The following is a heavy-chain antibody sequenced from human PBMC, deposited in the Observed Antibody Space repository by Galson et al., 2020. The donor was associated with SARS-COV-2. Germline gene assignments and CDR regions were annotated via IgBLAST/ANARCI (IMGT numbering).Heavy chain of an antibody. CDR2: IKGDGSET. V-gene: IGHV3-7*01. CDR1: GFTFNDFW. CDR3: SREGWQGGY. J-gene: IGHJ4*02. D-gene: IGHD6-19*01. Sequence: GGSLRLSCEVPGFTFNDFWMSWFRQAPGKGLEWVANIKGDGSETNYAALVKGRFSISRDNAANSLYLQMNSLRVEDSAVYYCSREGWQGGYWGQGTRVTVSS.